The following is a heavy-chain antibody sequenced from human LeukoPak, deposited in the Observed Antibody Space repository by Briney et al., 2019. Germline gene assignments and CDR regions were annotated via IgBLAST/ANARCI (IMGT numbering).Heavy chain of an antibody. Sequence: GGSLRLSCAASGFTVITNDMTWVRQAPGKGLEWVSVLYSDGNTKYADSVQGRFTISRDNSKNTMYIEMNSLSPDDTAVYYCARGVEPLAANTLAYWGQGTLVTASS. V-gene: IGHV3-53*01. D-gene: IGHD1-14*01. CDR2: LYSDGNT. CDR1: GFTVITND. CDR3: ARGVEPLAANTLAY. J-gene: IGHJ4*02.